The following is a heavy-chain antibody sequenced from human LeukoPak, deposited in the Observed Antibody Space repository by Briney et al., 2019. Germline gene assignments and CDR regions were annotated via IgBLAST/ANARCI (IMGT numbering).Heavy chain of an antibody. CDR1: GFTFSNYA. V-gene: IGHV3-23*01. Sequence: GGSLRLSCAASGFTFSNYAMSWVRQAPGRGLEWVSAISGSGVSTFYADSVKGRFSISRDNSQSTLELQMNSLRAEDTAVYFCAKDRRARLPHFGSGTYSAFDIWGQGTLVPVSS. CDR3: AKDRRARLPHFGSGTYSAFDI. J-gene: IGHJ3*02. CDR2: ISGSGVST. D-gene: IGHD3-10*01.